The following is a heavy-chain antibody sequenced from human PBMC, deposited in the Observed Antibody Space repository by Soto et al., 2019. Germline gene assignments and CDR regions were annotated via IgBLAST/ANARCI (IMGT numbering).Heavy chain of an antibody. Sequence: EVQLLESGGGLVQPGGSLRLSCAASGFTFSSDAMSWVRQAPGKGLEWVSAIRGTGGSTYYADSVRGRFTISSDDSKQTVFLQMDSLRAEDTAIYYCATLPWFQECVWGQGTTVTVSS. V-gene: IGHV3-23*01. D-gene: IGHD3-10*01. J-gene: IGHJ6*02. CDR2: IRGTGGST. CDR1: GFTFSSDA. CDR3: ATLPWFQECV.